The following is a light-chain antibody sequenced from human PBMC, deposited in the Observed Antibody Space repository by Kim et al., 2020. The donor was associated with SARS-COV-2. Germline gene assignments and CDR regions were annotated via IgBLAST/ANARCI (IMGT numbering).Light chain of an antibody. CDR1: QSVSSY. V-gene: IGKV3-11*01. J-gene: IGKJ4*01. CDR2: DAS. CDR3: QQRSNWHLT. Sequence: EIVLTQSPATLSLSPGERATLSCRASQSVSSYLAWYQQKPGQAPRLLIYDASNRATGIPAMFSGSGSGTDFTLTISSLEPEDFAVYYCQQRSNWHLTFGGGTKLEIK.